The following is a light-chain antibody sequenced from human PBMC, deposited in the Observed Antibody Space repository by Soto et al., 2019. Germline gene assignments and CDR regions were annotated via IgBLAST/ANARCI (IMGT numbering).Light chain of an antibody. CDR1: SSDVGGYNY. Sequence: QSALTRPASVSGSPGQSITISSTGTSSDVGGYNYVSWYQQHPGKAPKLMIYEVSNRPSGVSNRFSGSKSGNTASLTISGLQAEDEADYYCSSYTSSSTRVFGTGTKVTVL. CDR2: EVS. V-gene: IGLV2-14*01. J-gene: IGLJ1*01. CDR3: SSYTSSSTRV.